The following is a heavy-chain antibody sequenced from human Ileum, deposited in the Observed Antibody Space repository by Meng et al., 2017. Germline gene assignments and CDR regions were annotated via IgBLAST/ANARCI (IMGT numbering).Heavy chain of an antibody. J-gene: IGHJ4*02. Sequence: QEQLQESGPSLVRPAETLSLARTASGVSVSSGSYYWSWIRQPPGKGLEWIGHIYYSGSTNYNPSLKSRVTISVDMSKNQFSLKLNSVTAADTAINFCARSSTSPASYFFDYWGQGTLVTVSS. CDR1: GVSVSSGSYY. D-gene: IGHD6-6*01. CDR2: IYYSGST. V-gene: IGHV4-61*01. CDR3: ARSSTSPASYFFDY.